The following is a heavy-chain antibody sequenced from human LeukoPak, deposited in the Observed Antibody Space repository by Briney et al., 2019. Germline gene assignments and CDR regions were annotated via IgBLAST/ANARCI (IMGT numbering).Heavy chain of an antibody. V-gene: IGHV3-23*01. CDR3: TTDTQDYTDYDILTGYYGIEY. D-gene: IGHD3-9*01. Sequence: GGSLRLSCAASGFTFSSYAMSWVRQAPGKGLEWVSAISGSGGSTYYADSVKGRFTISRDNSKNTLYLQMNSLRAEDTAVYYCTTDTQDYTDYDILTGYYGIEYWGQGTLVTVSS. J-gene: IGHJ4*02. CDR1: GFTFSSYA. CDR2: ISGSGGST.